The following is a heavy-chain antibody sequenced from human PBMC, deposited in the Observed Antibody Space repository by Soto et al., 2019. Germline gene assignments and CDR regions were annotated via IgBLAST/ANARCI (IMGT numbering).Heavy chain of an antibody. V-gene: IGHV1-69*13. D-gene: IGHD2-8*01. CDR1: GGTFSSYA. J-gene: IGHJ6*02. CDR2: IIPIFGTA. CDR3: AREYCTNGVCYGGAFYYGMDV. Sequence: GASVKVSCKASGGTFSSYAISWVRQAPGQGLEWMGGIIPIFGTANYARKFQGRVTITADESTSTAYMELSSLRSEDTAVYYCAREYCTNGVCYGGAFYYGMDVWGQGTTVTSP.